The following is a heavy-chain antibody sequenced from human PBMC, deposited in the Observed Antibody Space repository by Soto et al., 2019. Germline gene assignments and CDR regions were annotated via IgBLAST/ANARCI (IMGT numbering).Heavy chain of an antibody. D-gene: IGHD6-13*01. CDR3: ARDRAIAAAGGGHYYYGMDV. J-gene: IGHJ6*02. CDR1: GGSISSYY. Sequence: PSETLSLTCTVSGGSISSYYWSWIRQPPGQGLEWIGYIYSSGSTKYNPSLESRVTISVDTSKNQFSLKLNSVTAADTAVYYFARDRAIAAAGGGHYYYGMDVWGQGTTVT. CDR2: IYSSGST. V-gene: IGHV4-59*01.